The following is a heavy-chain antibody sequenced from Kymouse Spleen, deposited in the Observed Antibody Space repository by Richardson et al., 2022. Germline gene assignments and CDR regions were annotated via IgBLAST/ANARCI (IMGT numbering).Heavy chain of an antibody. V-gene: IGHV3-30*18. Sequence: QVQLVESGGGVVQPGRSLRLSCAASGFTFSSYGMHWVRQAPGKGLEWVAVISYDGSNKYYADSVKGRFTISRDNSKNTLYLQMNSLRAEDTAVYYCAGAAARPDYYYYGMDVWGQGTTVTVSS. CDR1: GFTFSSYG. CDR2: ISYDGSNK. CDR3: AGAAARPDYYYYGMDV. J-gene: IGHJ6*02. D-gene: IGHD6-6*01.